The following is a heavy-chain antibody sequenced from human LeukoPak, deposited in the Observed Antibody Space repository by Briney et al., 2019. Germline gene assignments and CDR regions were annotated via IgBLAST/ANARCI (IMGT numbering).Heavy chain of an antibody. CDR3: ARLWGGNGSSGGSLNL. Sequence: GGSLRLFCAASGYTFSRHGVHGVRQAPGKGLEWVAVVWYDGRNRDYADSVKGRFSISKDNSNNMVFLQMDRLRAEDTAVYYCARLWGGNGSSGGSLNLWGQGTLVTVSS. CDR1: GYTFSRHG. V-gene: IGHV3-33*01. J-gene: IGHJ5*02. CDR2: VWYDGRNR. D-gene: IGHD3-16*01.